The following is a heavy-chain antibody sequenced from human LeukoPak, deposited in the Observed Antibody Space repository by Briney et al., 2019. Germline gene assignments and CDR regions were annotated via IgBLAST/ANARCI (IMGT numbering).Heavy chain of an antibody. J-gene: IGHJ4*02. Sequence: GGSLRVSCAASGFTFSSYSMNWVRQAPGNGLEWVSSISSSSSYIYYADSVKGRFTISRDNAKNSLYLQMNSLRAEDTAVYYCARLAATVDYWGQGTLVTVSS. CDR2: ISSSSSYI. CDR3: ARLAATVDY. V-gene: IGHV3-21*01. CDR1: GFTFSSYS. D-gene: IGHD6-25*01.